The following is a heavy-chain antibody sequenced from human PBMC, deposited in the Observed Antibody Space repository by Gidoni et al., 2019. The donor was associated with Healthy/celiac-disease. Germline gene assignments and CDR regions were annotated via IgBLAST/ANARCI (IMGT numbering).Heavy chain of an antibody. CDR1: GGSFSGYY. Sequence: QVQLQQWGAGLLKPSETLSLTCAVYGGSFSGYYWSWIRQPPGKGLEWIGEIHHSGSTNYNPSLKSRVTISVDTSKNQFSLKLSSVTAADTAVYYCASSAGPYDSSGYYPKIDYWGQGTLVTVSS. D-gene: IGHD3-22*01. J-gene: IGHJ4*02. V-gene: IGHV4-34*01. CDR2: IHHSGST. CDR3: ASSAGPYDSSGYYPKIDY.